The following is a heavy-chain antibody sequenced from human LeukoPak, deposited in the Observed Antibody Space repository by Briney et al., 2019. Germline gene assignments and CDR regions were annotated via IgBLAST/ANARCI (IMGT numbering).Heavy chain of an antibody. CDR1: GFTFSSYW. D-gene: IGHD3-3*01. CDR2: IKQDGSEK. J-gene: IGHJ3*02. Sequence: SGGSLRLSCAASGFTFSSYWMSWVRQAPGKGLEWVANIKQDGSEKYYVDSVKGRFTISRDNAKNSLYLQMNSLRAEDTAVYYCACSRGFRFLEWFSDAFDIWGQGTMVTVSS. CDR3: ACSRGFRFLEWFSDAFDI. V-gene: IGHV3-7*01.